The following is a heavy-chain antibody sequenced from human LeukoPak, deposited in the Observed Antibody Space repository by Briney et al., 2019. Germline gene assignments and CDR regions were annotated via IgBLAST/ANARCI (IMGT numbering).Heavy chain of an antibody. Sequence: ASVKVSCKASGYTFTGYYMHWVRQAPGQGLEWMGWINPNSGGTNYAQKFQGRVTMTRDTSISTAYMELNSLRAEDTAVYYCARARSSYGYGDAFDIWGQGTMVTVSS. CDR1: GYTFTGYY. J-gene: IGHJ3*02. V-gene: IGHV1-2*02. CDR3: ARARSSYGYGDAFDI. D-gene: IGHD5-18*01. CDR2: INPNSGGT.